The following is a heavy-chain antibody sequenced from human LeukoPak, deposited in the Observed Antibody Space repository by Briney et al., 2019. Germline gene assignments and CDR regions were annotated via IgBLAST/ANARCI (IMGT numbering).Heavy chain of an antibody. V-gene: IGHV3-23*01. CDR3: ARYIVGATYYYYYMDV. J-gene: IGHJ6*03. Sequence: GGSLRLSCAASGFTFSNYGMSWVRQAPGKGLEWVSAISGSGGSTYYADSVKGRFTISRDNAKNSLYLQMNSLRAEDTALYYCARYIVGATYYYYYMDVWGKGTTVTVSS. CDR2: ISGSGGST. D-gene: IGHD1-26*01. CDR1: GFTFSNYG.